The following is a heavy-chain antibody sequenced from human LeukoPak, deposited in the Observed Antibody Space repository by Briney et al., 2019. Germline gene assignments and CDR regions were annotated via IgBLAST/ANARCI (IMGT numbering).Heavy chain of an antibody. V-gene: IGHV3-23*01. D-gene: IGHD3-22*01. J-gene: IGHJ4*02. CDR1: GFSFSTYA. CDR2: ITGSGGST. CDR3: AKGKDSSGYYGVLDY. Sequence: TGGSLRLSCAASGFSFSTYAMSWAREAPGKGLGWVSAITGSGGSTYYADSVKGRFTISRDNSKNTLYLQMNSLRAEDTAVYYCAKGKDSSGYYGVLDYWGQGTLVTVSS.